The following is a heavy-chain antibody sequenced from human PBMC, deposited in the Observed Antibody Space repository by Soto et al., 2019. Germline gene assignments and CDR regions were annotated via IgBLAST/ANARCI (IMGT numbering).Heavy chain of an antibody. V-gene: IGHV4-34*01. D-gene: IGHD5-18*01. CDR3: VCVFSGGYGYGFYYYGMDV. CDR2: INHSGST. J-gene: IGHJ6*02. Sequence: SETLSLTCAVYGGSFSGYYWSWIRQSPGKGLEWIGEINHSGSTNYNPSLKSRVTISVDTSKNQFSLKLSSVTAADTAMYYCVCVFSGGYGYGFYYYGMDVWGQGTTVTVSS. CDR1: GGSFSGYY.